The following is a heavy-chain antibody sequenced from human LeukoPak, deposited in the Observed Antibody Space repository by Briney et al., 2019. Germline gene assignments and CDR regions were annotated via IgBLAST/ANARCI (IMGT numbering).Heavy chain of an antibody. V-gene: IGHV3-74*01. D-gene: IGHD2-2*01. J-gene: IGHJ4*02. CDR1: GLTFSNSW. Sequence: GGSLRLSCAASGLTFSNSWMHWVRQAPGKGLVWVSRINPDGGSINYADSVKGRFTISRDNAKKTLYLQMNSLRAEDTAVYYCARDFMYNTNCPGCWGQGTLVTVTS. CDR3: ARDFMYNTNCPGC. CDR2: INPDGGSI.